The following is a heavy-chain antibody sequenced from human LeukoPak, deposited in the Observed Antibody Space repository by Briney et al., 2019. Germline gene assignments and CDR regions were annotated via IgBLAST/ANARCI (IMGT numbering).Heavy chain of an antibody. Sequence: GGSLRLSCAASGFTFSSYGMHWVRQAPGKGLEWVAFIRYDGSNKYYADSVKGRFTISRDNSKNTLYLQMNSLRAEDTAVYYCAKQLSTSGSYEFDYWGQGTLVTVSS. D-gene: IGHD1-26*01. CDR2: IRYDGSNK. CDR1: GFTFSSYG. V-gene: IGHV3-30*02. CDR3: AKQLSTSGSYEFDY. J-gene: IGHJ4*02.